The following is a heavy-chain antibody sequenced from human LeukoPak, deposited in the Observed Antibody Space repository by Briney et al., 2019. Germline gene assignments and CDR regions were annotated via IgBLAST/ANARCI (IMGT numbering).Heavy chain of an antibody. D-gene: IGHD5-12*01. CDR1: GGTFSSYA. V-gene: IGHV1-18*01. CDR3: ARDRAYLGRGTIVATMEIGY. J-gene: IGHJ4*02. CDR2: ISAYNGNT. Sequence: ASVKVSCKASGGTFSSYAISWVRQAPGQGLEWMGWISAYNGNTNYAQKLQGRVTMTTDTSTSTAYMELRSLRSDDTAVYYCARDRAYLGRGTIVATMEIGYWGQGTLVTVSS.